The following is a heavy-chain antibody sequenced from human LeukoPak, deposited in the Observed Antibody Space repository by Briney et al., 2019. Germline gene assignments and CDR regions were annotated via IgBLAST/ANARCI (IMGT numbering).Heavy chain of an antibody. J-gene: IGHJ4*02. CDR3: AKRLSPYYYDSSGYYIFDY. V-gene: IGHV3-23*01. Sequence: GGSLRLSCAASGFTFSSYAMSWVRQAPGKGLGWVSAISGSGGSTYYADSVKGRFTISRDNSMNTLYLQMNSLRAEDTAVYYCAKRLSPYYYDSSGYYIFDYWGQGTLVTVSS. CDR1: GFTFSSYA. CDR2: ISGSGGST. D-gene: IGHD3-22*01.